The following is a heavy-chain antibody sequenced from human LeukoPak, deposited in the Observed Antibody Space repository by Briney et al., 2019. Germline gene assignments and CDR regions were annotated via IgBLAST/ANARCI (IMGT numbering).Heavy chain of an antibody. J-gene: IGHJ4*02. Sequence: GGSLRLSCVTSGFSFSPSAMNWVRQAPGKGLEWVSAISGSGGSTYYADSVKGRFTISRDNSKNTLYLQMNSLRAEDTAVYYCAKLPANYYDSSGYRYYFDYWGQGTLVTVSS. V-gene: IGHV3-23*01. CDR1: GFSFSPSA. CDR3: AKLPANYYDSSGYRYYFDY. D-gene: IGHD3-22*01. CDR2: ISGSGGST.